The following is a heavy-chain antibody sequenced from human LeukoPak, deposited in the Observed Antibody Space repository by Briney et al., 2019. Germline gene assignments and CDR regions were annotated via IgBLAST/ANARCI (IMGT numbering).Heavy chain of an antibody. Sequence: PSETPSPTRAVYGGALSGFYWSWIPQPPRKGPGWVWGINHSGSTNYNPSLKSRVTISVDTSKNQFSLKLSSVTAADTTVYYRASRRASRTTVGLSSWYDWGQGTLVTVSS. CDR1: GGALSGFY. CDR3: ASRRASRTTVGLSSWYD. J-gene: IGHJ4*02. V-gene: IGHV4-34*01. D-gene: IGHD6-13*01. CDR2: INHSGST.